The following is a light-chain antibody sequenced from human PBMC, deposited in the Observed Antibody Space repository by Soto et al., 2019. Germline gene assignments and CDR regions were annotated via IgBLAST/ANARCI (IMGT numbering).Light chain of an antibody. CDR1: QSVLYSSNNKNY. J-gene: IGKJ2*01. CDR3: QQYYSTSMYT. CDR2: WAS. V-gene: IGKV4-1*01. Sequence: DIVMTQSPDSLAVSLGERATINCKSSQSVLYSSNNKNYLAWYQQKPGQPPKLLIYWASTRESGVPDRFSGSGSGTDFTLTISSLQAEDVAVYDCQQYYSTSMYTFGQGTKLEIK.